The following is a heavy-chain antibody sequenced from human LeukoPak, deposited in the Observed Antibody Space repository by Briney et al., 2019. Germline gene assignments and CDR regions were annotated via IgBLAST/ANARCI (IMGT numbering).Heavy chain of an antibody. CDR2: IIPIFGTA. CDR1: GYTFTSYY. V-gene: IGHV1-69*13. D-gene: IGHD1-26*01. CDR3: AREGGEWELLRTFDY. J-gene: IGHJ4*02. Sequence: VASVKVSCKASGYTFTSYYMHWVRQAPGQGLEWMGGIIPIFGTANYAQKFQGRVTITADESTSTAYMELSSLRSEDTAVYYCAREGGEWELLRTFDYWGQGTLVTVSS.